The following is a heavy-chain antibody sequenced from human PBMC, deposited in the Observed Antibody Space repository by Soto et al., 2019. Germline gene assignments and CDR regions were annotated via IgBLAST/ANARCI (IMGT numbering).Heavy chain of an antibody. Sequence: GASVKVSCKASGGTFSSYAISWVRQAPGQGLEWMGGIIPIFGTANYAQKFQGRVTITADESTSTAYMELSSLRSEDTAVYYCARSSSSLSSPVYYYGMDVWGQGPTVTVSS. J-gene: IGHJ6*02. CDR1: GGTFSSYA. V-gene: IGHV1-69*13. D-gene: IGHD6-6*01. CDR2: IIPIFGTA. CDR3: ARSSSSLSSPVYYYGMDV.